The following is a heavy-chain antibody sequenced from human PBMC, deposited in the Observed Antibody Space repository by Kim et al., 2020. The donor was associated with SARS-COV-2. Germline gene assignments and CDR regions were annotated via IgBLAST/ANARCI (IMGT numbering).Heavy chain of an antibody. V-gene: IGHV3-49*04. J-gene: IGHJ6*03. CDR2: IRNNVYGGTT. CDR1: GFIFGDYA. D-gene: IGHD4-17*01. CDR3: ARGGASGSYYTDV. Sequence: GGSLRLSCTISGFIFGDYAISWVRQAPGKGLEWVSFIRNNVYGGTTEYAATVNGRFATSKDDSKSVVFLQMDRRRSDDTGVYFCARGGASGSYYTDVWGKGTTVTVSS.